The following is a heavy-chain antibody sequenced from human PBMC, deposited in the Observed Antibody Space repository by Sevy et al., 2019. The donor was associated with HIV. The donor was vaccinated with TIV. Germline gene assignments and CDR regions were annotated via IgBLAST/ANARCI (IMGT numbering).Heavy chain of an antibody. Sequence: GGSLRLSCAASGFTFSSYAMHWVRQAPGKGLEWVAVISYDGSNKYYADSVKGRFTISRDNSKNTLYLQMNSLRAEDTAVYYCASWGYVRDAFDIWGQGTMVTFSS. V-gene: IGHV3-30-3*01. J-gene: IGHJ3*02. CDR2: ISYDGSNK. CDR1: GFTFSSYA. CDR3: ASWGYVRDAFDI. D-gene: IGHD5-12*01.